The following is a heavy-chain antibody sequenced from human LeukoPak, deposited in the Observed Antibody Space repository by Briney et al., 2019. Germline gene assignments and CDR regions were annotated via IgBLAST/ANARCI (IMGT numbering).Heavy chain of an antibody. CDR1: GFTFSSYA. D-gene: IGHD1-1*01. CDR2: IYSGGNT. CDR3: ARAVTTTYFFDY. J-gene: IGHJ4*02. Sequence: GGSLRLSCAASGFTFSSYAMSWVRQAPGKGLEWVSVIYSGGNTYYADSVKGRFTLSRDNSKTTVYLQMNSLRAEDTAVYYCARAVTTTYFFDYWGQGTLVTVSS. V-gene: IGHV3-66*01.